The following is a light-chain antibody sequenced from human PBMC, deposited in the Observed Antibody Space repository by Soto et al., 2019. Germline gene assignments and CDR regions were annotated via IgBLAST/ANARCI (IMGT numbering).Light chain of an antibody. CDR2: FAS. CDR3: QQYNNSPPFT. CDR1: QSVSSN. Sequence: EIVMTQSPATLSVSPGERATLSCRASQSVSSNLAGYQQQHGQAPRLLIYFASTRATGIPARFSGSGSGTEFTLTISSLQSEDFAVYYCQQYNNSPPFTFGQGTKLEIK. V-gene: IGKV3-15*01. J-gene: IGKJ2*01.